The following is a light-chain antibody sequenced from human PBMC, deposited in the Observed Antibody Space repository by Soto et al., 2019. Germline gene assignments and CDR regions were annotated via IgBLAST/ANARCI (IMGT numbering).Light chain of an antibody. J-gene: IGKJ5*01. Sequence: EVLMTQSPATLSVSTGERATLSCRASQSISTNLAWYQQKPGQAPRLLIYGASTRATGIPARFSGSGSGTEFTLTISSLQSEDFAVYYCQQYNNWPPITFGQGTRLEIK. CDR3: QQYNNWPPIT. V-gene: IGKV3-15*01. CDR2: GAS. CDR1: QSISTN.